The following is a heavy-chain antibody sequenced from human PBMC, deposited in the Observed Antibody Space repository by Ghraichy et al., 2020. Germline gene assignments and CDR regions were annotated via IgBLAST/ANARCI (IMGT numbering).Heavy chain of an antibody. CDR1: GGSMNRNY. V-gene: IGHV4-59*01. D-gene: IGHD6-19*01. Sequence: SETLSLTCTVSGGSMNRNYWSWIRQPPGKGLECIGYVYNSGVTNYNPSLKSRVTISIDTSKNQFSLRLSSVTAADTAVYYCARVPGDSTGYYVDDWGRGILVTVSS. CDR3: ARVPGDSTGYYVDD. J-gene: IGHJ4*02. CDR2: VYNSGVT.